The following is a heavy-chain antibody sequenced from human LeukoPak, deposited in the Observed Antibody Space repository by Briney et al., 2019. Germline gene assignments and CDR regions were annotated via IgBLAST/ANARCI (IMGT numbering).Heavy chain of an antibody. CDR1: GGPIRSGDHH. J-gene: IGHJ6*03. CDR3: ARDLGGYPFFMDV. Sequence: PSETLSLTCSVSGGPIRSGDHHWAWVRQPPGKGLEVIGSFYESGRPYYNRPLKSRVSISGDTSGKQFSLNLTSVPAADTAVYFCARDLGGYPFFMDVWGRGTTVIVSS. V-gene: IGHV4-39*07. D-gene: IGHD2-15*01. CDR2: FYESGRP.